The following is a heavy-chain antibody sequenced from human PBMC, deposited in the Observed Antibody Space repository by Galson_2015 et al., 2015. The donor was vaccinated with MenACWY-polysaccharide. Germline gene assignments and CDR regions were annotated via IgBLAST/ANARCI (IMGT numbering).Heavy chain of an antibody. V-gene: IGHV1-18*01. D-gene: IGHD6-6*01. Sequence: SVKVSCKASGYTFTTYGLSWLRQAPGQGLEWMGWISAYNGNTNYAQKFQGRVTMTTDTSTTTAYMGLRSLRSDDTAVYYCARDFRADRPGWFDPWGQGTLVTVSS. J-gene: IGHJ5*02. CDR1: GYTFTTYG. CDR2: ISAYNGNT. CDR3: ARDFRADRPGWFDP.